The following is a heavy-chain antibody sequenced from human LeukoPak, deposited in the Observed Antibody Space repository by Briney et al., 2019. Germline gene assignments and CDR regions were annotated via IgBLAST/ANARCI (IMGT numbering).Heavy chain of an antibody. J-gene: IGHJ4*02. CDR3: AKDWGYSSSWSYYFDY. CDR2: LSGTGDST. D-gene: IGHD6-13*01. CDR1: GFTFDSYS. Sequence: GGSLRLSCAASGFTFDSYSMNWVRQAPGKGLEWVSTLSGTGDSTYYADSVKGRFTISRDNSKNTLYLQMNSLRAEDTAVYSCAKDWGYSSSWSYYFDYWGQGILVTVSS. V-gene: IGHV3-23*01.